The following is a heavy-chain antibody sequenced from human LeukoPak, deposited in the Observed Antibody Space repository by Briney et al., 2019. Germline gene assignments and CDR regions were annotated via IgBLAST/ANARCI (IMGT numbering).Heavy chain of an antibody. Sequence: GGSLRLSCAASGLSFSTAWMGWVRQAPGKGLEWVGRIKSKTDGGTADYPTPVKGRFTISRDDSKNTLYLQMNSLKTEDTAMYYCTAEGIGSYSGYLHSSGQGALVTVSS. CDR1: GLSFSTAW. CDR3: TAEGIGSYSGYLHS. D-gene: IGHD3-22*01. J-gene: IGHJ4*02. CDR2: IKSKTDGGTA. V-gene: IGHV3-15*01.